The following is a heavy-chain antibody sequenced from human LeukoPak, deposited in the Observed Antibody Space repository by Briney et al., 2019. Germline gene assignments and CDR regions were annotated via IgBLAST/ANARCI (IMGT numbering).Heavy chain of an antibody. V-gene: IGHV6-1*01. CDR1: GDSVSSNSAA. CDR3: ARDRDYGPYYYYGMDV. D-gene: IGHD4-17*01. CDR2: TYYRSKWYN. J-gene: IGHJ6*02. Sequence: SRTLSLTCALSGDSVSSNSAAWNWIRQSPSRGLEWLGRTYYRSKWYNDYAVSVKSRITINPDTSKNQFSLQLNSVTPEDTAVYYCARDRDYGPYYYYGMDVWGQGTTVTVSS.